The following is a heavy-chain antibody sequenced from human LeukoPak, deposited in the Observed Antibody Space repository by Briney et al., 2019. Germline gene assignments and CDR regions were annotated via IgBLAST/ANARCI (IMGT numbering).Heavy chain of an antibody. CDR3: AKGDLEY. J-gene: IGHJ4*02. CDR2: INQDGSEK. V-gene: IGHV3-7*01. Sequence: GGSLRLSCAAFGFTFSSNWMSWVRQAPGTGLEWVANINQDGSEKYYVDSVKGRFTISRDNAKNSLYLQMNSLRVEDTATYYCAKGDLEYWGLGTLVTVSS. CDR1: GFTFSSNW.